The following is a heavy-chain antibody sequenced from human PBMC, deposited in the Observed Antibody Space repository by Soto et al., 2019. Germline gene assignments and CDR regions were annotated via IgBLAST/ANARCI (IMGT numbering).Heavy chain of an antibody. V-gene: IGHV4-59*03. CDR1: GDAISNFY. J-gene: IGHJ4*02. CDR3: ARGTRALITSFFAY. CDR2: VHESGSN. D-gene: IGHD1-20*01. Sequence: SETLSLTCSVSGDAISNFYWSWIRQTPGRGLEWIGCVHESGSNDYNPSLKGRVTISLHTSKSQFSLSLRSATAADTATYYCARGTRALITSFFAYWGQGIPVTVSS.